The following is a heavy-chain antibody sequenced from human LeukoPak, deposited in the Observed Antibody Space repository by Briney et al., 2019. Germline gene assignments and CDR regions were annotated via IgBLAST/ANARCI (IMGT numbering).Heavy chain of an antibody. CDR3: ARDLAAAGWFDP. CDR2: IWYDGSNK. CDR1: GFIFDSYA. J-gene: IGHJ5*02. D-gene: IGHD6-13*01. V-gene: IGHV3-33*08. Sequence: PGGSLRLSCAASGFIFDSYAMSWVRQAPGKGLEWVAVIWYDGSNKYYVDSVKGRFTISRDNSKNTLYLQMNSLRAEDTAVYYCARDLAAAGWFDPWGQGTLVTVSS.